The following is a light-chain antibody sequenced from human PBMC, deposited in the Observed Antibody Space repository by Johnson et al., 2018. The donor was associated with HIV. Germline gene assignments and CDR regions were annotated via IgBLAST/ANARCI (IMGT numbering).Light chain of an antibody. CDR1: SSNIGDNY. J-gene: IGLJ1*01. Sequence: QSVLTQPPSVSAAPGQKVTISCSGSSSNIGDNYVSWYQQLPGTAPKVLIYENNERPSGIPDRFSGSRSGTSATLGITGLQTGDEADYYCATWDNSLSRGGVFGTGTKVTCL. CDR2: ENN. CDR3: ATWDNSLSRGGV. V-gene: IGLV1-51*02.